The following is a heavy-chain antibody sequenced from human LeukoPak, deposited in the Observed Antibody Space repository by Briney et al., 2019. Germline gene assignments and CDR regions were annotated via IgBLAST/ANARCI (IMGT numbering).Heavy chain of an antibody. Sequence: SETLSLTCTVSGGSISSSSDYWGWIRQPPGKGLEWIGSIYYSGSTYYNPSLKSRVTISVDTSKKQFSLKLSSVTAADTAVYYCARHLNTHYDSSGYRFDYWGQGTLVTVSS. J-gene: IGHJ4*02. CDR2: IYYSGST. CDR1: GGSISSSSDY. CDR3: ARHLNTHYDSSGYRFDY. V-gene: IGHV4-39*01. D-gene: IGHD3-22*01.